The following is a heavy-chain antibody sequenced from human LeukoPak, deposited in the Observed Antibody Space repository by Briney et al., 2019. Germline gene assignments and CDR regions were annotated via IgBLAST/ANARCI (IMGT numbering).Heavy chain of an antibody. D-gene: IGHD3/OR15-3a*01. CDR2: IFYSGST. J-gene: IGHJ4*02. CDR3: ARQTGSGLFILP. Sequence: SETLSLTCTVSGGSISTSNYYWGWIRQPPGKGLEWIGNIFYSGSTYYGPSLKSRLTMSLDTSKNQFSLRLTSVTAADTAVYYCARQTGSGLFILPGGQGTLVTVSS. V-gene: IGHV4-39*01. CDR1: GGSISTSNYY.